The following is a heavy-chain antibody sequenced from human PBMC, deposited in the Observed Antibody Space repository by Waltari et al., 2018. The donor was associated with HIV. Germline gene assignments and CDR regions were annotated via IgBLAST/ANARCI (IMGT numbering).Heavy chain of an antibody. V-gene: IGHV3-53*01. J-gene: IGHJ4*02. CDR2: IYSGGST. D-gene: IGHD3-22*01. Sequence: EMQLVESGGGLIQPGGSLRLSCAASGFTVSSNYMSWVRQAPGKGLEWVSVIYSGGSTYYADSVKGRFTISRDNSKNTLYLQRNSLRAEDTAVYYCARSHQWLLPNYWGQGTLVTVSS. CDR3: ARSHQWLLPNY. CDR1: GFTVSSNY.